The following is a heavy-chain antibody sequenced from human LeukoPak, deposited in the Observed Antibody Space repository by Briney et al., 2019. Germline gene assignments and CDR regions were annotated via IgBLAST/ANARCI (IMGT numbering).Heavy chain of an antibody. CDR1: GFTFSNYG. V-gene: IGHV3-30*02. CDR2: IWYDGSSD. D-gene: IGHD6-6*01. CDR3: AKVLQLVYYYYYYMDV. J-gene: IGHJ6*03. Sequence: GGSLRLSCAASGFTFSNYGMHWVRQAPGKGLEWVAFIWYDGSSDYYADSVKGRFTISRDNSKNTLYLQMNSLRAEDTAVYYCAKVLQLVYYYYYYMDVWGKGTTVTVSS.